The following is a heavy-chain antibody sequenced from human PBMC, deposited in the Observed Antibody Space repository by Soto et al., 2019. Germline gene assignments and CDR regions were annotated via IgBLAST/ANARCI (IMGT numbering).Heavy chain of an antibody. Sequence: QVQLVESGGGVVQPGGSLSLSGAASGFTFSSYGDHWVRQAPGKGLEGVAVISNDGIKKNYGESAKGRFTISRDNSKNTLYLQMNSLRTEDTAVYYCAKSPQWVAKGGMDVWGQGTTVTVSS. V-gene: IGHV3-30*18. CDR3: AKSPQWVAKGGMDV. D-gene: IGHD1-26*01. J-gene: IGHJ6*02. CDR1: GFTFSSYG. CDR2: ISNDGIKK.